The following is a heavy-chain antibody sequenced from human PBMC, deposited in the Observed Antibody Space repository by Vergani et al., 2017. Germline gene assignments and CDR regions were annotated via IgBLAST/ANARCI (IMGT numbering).Heavy chain of an antibody. Sequence: QVQLVESGGGVVQPGRSLRLSCAASGFTFCSYAMHWVRQAPGKGVEWVAVISYDGSNKYYADSVKGRFTISRDNSKNTLYLQMNSLRAEDTAVYYCARDTGSTAMVLDYWGQGTLVTVSS. CDR2: ISYDGSNK. V-gene: IGHV3-30*04. D-gene: IGHD5-18*01. J-gene: IGHJ4*02. CDR1: GFTFCSYA. CDR3: ARDTGSTAMVLDY.